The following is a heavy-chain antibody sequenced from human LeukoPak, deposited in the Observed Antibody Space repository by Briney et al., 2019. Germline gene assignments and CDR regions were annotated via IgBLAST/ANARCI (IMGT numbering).Heavy chain of an antibody. V-gene: IGHV3-21*01. CDR3: ARDTSRGGYNFVDY. CDR2: ISSSSSYI. CDR1: GFTFSSYS. D-gene: IGHD5-24*01. Sequence: VKPGGSLRLSCAASGFTFSSYSMNWVRQAPGEGLEWVSSISSSSSYIYYADSVKGRFTISRDNAKNSLYLQMNSLRAEDTAVYYCARDTSRGGYNFVDYWGQGTLVTVSS. J-gene: IGHJ4*02.